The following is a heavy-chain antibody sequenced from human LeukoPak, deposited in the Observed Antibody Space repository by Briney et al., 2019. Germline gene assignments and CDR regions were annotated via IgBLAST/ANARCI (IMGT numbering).Heavy chain of an antibody. Sequence: GGSLRLSCAASGLTFSNYEMNWVRQTPGKGLEWVPTISSSGSITYYADSVKGRFTVSRDNAKRSLSLQMNSLRAEDTAVYYCATGGNSLAYWGQGTLVTVSS. J-gene: IGHJ4*02. V-gene: IGHV3-48*03. CDR1: GLTFSNYE. CDR2: ISSSGSIT. CDR3: ATGGNSLAY. D-gene: IGHD1-26*01.